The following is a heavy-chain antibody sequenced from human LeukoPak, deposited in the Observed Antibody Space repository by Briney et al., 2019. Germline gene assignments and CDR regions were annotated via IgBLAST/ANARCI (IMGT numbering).Heavy chain of an antibody. CDR2: INPNSGGT. CDR3: AREEVIAAAGPTLDY. Sequence: ASVTVSCKSSGYTFTDYYMHWVRQAPGQGLEWMGWINPNSGGTNYAQKFQGRVTMTRDTSISTAYMELSRLRSDDTAVFYCAREEVIAAAGPTLDYWGQGALVTVSS. J-gene: IGHJ4*02. CDR1: GYTFTDYY. V-gene: IGHV1-2*02. D-gene: IGHD6-13*01.